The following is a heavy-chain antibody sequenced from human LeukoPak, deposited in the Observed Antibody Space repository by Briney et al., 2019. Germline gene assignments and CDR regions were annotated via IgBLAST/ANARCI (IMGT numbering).Heavy chain of an antibody. CDR3: VSIYPYDSSDYYYTREIFDY. CDR1: GFTFSSYA. Sequence: SGGSLRLSCAASGFTFSSYAMSWVRQAPGKGLEWVSAISGSGGSTYYADSVKGRFTISRDNSKNTLFPQMDSLRAEDTAVYYCVSIYPYDSSDYYYTREIFDYWGQGTLVTVSS. V-gene: IGHV3-23*01. J-gene: IGHJ4*02. CDR2: ISGSGGST. D-gene: IGHD3-22*01.